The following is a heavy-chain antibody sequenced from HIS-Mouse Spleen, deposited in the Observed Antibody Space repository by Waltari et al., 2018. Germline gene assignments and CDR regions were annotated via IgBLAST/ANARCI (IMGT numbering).Heavy chain of an antibody. CDR3: AKDFNEGNAFDI. CDR2: ISYDGSNK. Sequence: QVQLVESGGGVVQPGRSLRLSCAASGFTFSSYGMHWVRQAPGKGLEWVAVISYDGSNKYYADSVKGRFTISRDNSKNTLYPQMNSLRAEDTAVYYCAKDFNEGNAFDIWGQGTMVTVSS. CDR1: GFTFSSYG. V-gene: IGHV3-30*18. J-gene: IGHJ3*02. D-gene: IGHD1-1*01.